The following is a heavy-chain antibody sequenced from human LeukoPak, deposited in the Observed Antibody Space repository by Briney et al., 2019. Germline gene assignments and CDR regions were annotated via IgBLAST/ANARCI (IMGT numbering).Heavy chain of an antibody. Sequence: SETLSLTCTVSGGSISGQYWSWIRQPPGKGLEWIGYIHYSGSTNFNPSLRSRITLSVDASKNEFSLKLSSVTAADTAVYYCARVGTSSGWYGYFQHWGQGTLVTVSS. CDR1: GGSISGQY. CDR3: ARVGTSSGWYGYFQH. CDR2: IHYSGST. V-gene: IGHV4-59*11. J-gene: IGHJ1*01. D-gene: IGHD6-19*01.